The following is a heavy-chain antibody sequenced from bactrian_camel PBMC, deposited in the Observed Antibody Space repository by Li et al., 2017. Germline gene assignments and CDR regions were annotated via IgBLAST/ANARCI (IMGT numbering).Heavy chain of an antibody. V-gene: IGHV3S54*01. J-gene: IGHJ4*01. CDR1: EYVFTDHS. D-gene: IGHD2*01. Sequence: VQLVESGGGSVQAGGSLRLSCSPSEYVFTDHSMGWFRQAPGKEREVVAHIIPRAEKTYYLESVKGRFIISQDNDRNTLYLQMNSLKVEDTAVYYCGAERTGACYSGRTEWNYSGQGTQVTVS. CDR2: IIPRAEKT. CDR3: GAERTGACYSGRTEWNY.